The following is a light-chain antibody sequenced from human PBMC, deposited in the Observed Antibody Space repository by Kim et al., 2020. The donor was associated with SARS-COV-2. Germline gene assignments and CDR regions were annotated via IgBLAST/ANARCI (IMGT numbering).Light chain of an antibody. V-gene: IGKV3-11*01. J-gene: IGKJ4*01. CDR3: QQRSNWLT. CDR2: DAS. Sequence: SLSPGERATLSCRASQSVRSNLAWYQQKPGQAPRLLIYDASNRAAGVPARFSGSGSGTDFTLTISSLEPEDFAVYYCQQRSNWLTFGGGTKVDIK. CDR1: QSVRSN.